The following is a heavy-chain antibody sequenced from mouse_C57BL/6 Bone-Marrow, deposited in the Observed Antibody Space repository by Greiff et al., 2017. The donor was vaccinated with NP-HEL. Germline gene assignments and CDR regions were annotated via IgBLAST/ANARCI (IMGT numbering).Heavy chain of an antibody. J-gene: IGHJ2*01. D-gene: IGHD2-2*01. CDR3: AREGLGLWLRRVDY. Sequence: QVQLKQSGPGLVQPSQSLSITCTVSGFSFTSYGVHWVRQSPGKGLEWLGVIWRGGSTDYNAAFISSLSISKDNSKRQVFFKMNSLQADDTAMYYWAREGLGLWLRRVDYWGQGTTLTVSS. CDR1: GFSFTSYG. CDR2: IWRGGST. V-gene: IGHV2-2*01.